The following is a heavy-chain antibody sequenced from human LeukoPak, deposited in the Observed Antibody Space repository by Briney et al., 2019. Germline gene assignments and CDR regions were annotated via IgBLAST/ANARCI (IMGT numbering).Heavy chain of an antibody. J-gene: IGHJ6*03. V-gene: IGHV3-20*04. Sequence: GGSLRLSCAASVFTFDDYGMSWVRQAPGKGLGWVSGINWNGGSTGYADSVKGRFTISRDNDKNSLYLQLNRLRAEDTALYYCARDRGIQLWFGPGYMDVWGKGTTVTVSS. CDR2: INWNGGST. CDR1: VFTFDDYG. CDR3: ARDRGIQLWFGPGYMDV. D-gene: IGHD5-18*01.